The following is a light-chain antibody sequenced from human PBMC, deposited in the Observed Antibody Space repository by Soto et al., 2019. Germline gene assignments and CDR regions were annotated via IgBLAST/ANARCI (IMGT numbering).Light chain of an antibody. V-gene: IGLV2-14*01. J-gene: IGLJ2*01. CDR3: SSYTSTSAYVV. Sequence: QLVLTQPASMSGTPGQSITISCTGSSSDVGGYNYVSWYQQHPGRAPKLIIYDVTSRPSGVSNRFSGSKSGNTASLTVSGLQAEDEADYFCSSYTSTSAYVVFGGGTKLTVL. CDR2: DVT. CDR1: SSDVGGYNY.